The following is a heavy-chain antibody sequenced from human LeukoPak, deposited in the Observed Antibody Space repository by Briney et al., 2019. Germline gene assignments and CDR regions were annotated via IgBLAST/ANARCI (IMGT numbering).Heavy chain of an antibody. CDR2: INDSGKTR. D-gene: IGHD6-19*01. CDR1: GFTLSSYE. CDR3: VRDHSGWSLDP. V-gene: IGHV3-48*03. Sequence: GGSLRLSCAASGFTLSSYEMNWARQAPGKGLEWISYINDSGKTRYYADSVKGRFTISRDNAKNSLYLQMNSLRAEDTAVYYCVRDHSGWSLDPWGQGTLVTVSS. J-gene: IGHJ5*02.